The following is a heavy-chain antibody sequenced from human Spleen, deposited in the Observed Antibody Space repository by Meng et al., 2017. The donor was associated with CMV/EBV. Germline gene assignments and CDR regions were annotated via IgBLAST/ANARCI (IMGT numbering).Heavy chain of an antibody. CDR3: ARDPHQYYYDSSGA. D-gene: IGHD3-22*01. Sequence: EVQLVXSXXXXXKPXGXXXLSXXXSGFTFSSYSMNWVRQAPGKGLEWVSSISSSSSYIYYADSVKGRFTISRDNAKNSLYLQMNSLRAEDTAVYYCARDPHQYYYDSSGARGQGTLVTVSS. V-gene: IGHV3-21*01. CDR2: ISSSSSYI. J-gene: IGHJ4*02. CDR1: GFTFSSYS.